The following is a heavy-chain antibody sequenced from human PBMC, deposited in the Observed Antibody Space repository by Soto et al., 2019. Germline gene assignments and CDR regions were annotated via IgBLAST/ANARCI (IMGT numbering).Heavy chain of an antibody. J-gene: IGHJ4*02. D-gene: IGHD4-17*01. CDR1: RFTFRNYG. V-gene: IGHV3-33*01. CDR2: IWHDRSNQ. Sequence: QVQLVESGGGVVQPGRSLRLSCAASRFTFRNYGMHWVRQAPGKGLAWLAVIWHDRSNQYYTDFVKGRFSISRDNSKNTLYLQMNSLRDDDTGIYYCARQTPSAYGDYACPDYWGQGTLVSVSS. CDR3: ARQTPSAYGDYACPDY.